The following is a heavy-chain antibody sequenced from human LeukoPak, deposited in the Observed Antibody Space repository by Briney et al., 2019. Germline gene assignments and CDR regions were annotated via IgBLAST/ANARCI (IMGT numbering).Heavy chain of an antibody. CDR2: IYHSGST. J-gene: IGHJ5*02. CDR1: GGTISSSNW. D-gene: IGHD6-13*01. V-gene: IGHV4-4*02. Sequence: PSETLSLTCAVSGGTISSSNWWSWVRQPPGKGLEWIGEIYHSGSTNYNPSLKSRVTISVDKSKNQFSLKLSSVTAADTAVYYCARALAAAGGYNWFDPWGQGTLVTVSS. CDR3: ARALAAAGGYNWFDP.